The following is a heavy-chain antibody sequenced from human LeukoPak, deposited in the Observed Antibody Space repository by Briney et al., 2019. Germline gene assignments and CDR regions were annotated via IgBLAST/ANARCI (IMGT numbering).Heavy chain of an antibody. CDR2: ISGYNGNT. V-gene: IGHV1-18*01. Sequence: ASVKVSCKASGYTFSSYGISWVRQAPGQGLERLGWISGYNGNTNFAQKFQGRVTITTDTSTSTAYMELRSLRSDDTAVYYCTRDDPQWREHDYWGQGTLVTVSS. CDR1: GYTFSSYG. D-gene: IGHD6-19*01. J-gene: IGHJ4*02. CDR3: TRDDPQWREHDY.